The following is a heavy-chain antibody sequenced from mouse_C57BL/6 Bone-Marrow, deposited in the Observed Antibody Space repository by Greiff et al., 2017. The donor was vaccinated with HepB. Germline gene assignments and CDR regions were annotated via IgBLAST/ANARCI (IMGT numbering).Heavy chain of an antibody. V-gene: IGHV1-81*01. Sequence: QVQLQQSGAELARPGASVKLSCKASGYTFTSYGISWVKQSTGQGLEWIGEIYPRSGDTYYNEKFKGKATLTADKSSSTAYMELRSLTSEDSAVYFCAREGDSSGYVLYAIDYWGQGTSVTVSS. D-gene: IGHD3-2*02. CDR3: AREGDSSGYVLYAIDY. CDR1: GYTFTSYG. CDR2: IYPRSGDT. J-gene: IGHJ4*01.